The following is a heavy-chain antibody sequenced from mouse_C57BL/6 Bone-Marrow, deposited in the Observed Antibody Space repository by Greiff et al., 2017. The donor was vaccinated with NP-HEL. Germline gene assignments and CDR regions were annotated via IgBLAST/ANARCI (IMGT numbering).Heavy chain of an antibody. D-gene: IGHD2-4*01. CDR1: GFTITDYY. CDR3: ARSDYDAASRDY. CDR2: IDPADGDT. Sequence: EVQLQQSGAELVKPGASVKLSCTASGFTITDYYMHWVKQRTEQGLEWIGRIDPADGDTKYAPKFKGKATITADTSSTTAYLQLSSLTSEDTAVYDGARSDYDAASRDYWRQGPSVNVTS. J-gene: IGHJ4*01. V-gene: IGHV14-2*01.